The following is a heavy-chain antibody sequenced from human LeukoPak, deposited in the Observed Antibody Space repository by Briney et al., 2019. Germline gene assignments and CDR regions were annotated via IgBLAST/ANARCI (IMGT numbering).Heavy chain of an antibody. CDR2: IIPILGIA. Sequence: SVKVSCKASGGTSSSYAISWVRQAPGQGLEWMGRIIPILGIANYAQKFQGRVTITADKSTSTAYMELSSLRSEDTAVYYCARSAGYSSGSFDYWGQGTLVTVSS. J-gene: IGHJ4*02. D-gene: IGHD6-19*01. CDR1: GGTSSSYA. V-gene: IGHV1-69*04. CDR3: ARSAGYSSGSFDY.